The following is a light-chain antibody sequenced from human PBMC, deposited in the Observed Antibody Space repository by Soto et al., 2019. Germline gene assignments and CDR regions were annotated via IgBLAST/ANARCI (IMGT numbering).Light chain of an antibody. CDR1: QPIADY. CDR3: QQTHAAPLT. J-gene: IGKJ5*01. CDR2: GAS. V-gene: IGKV1-39*01. Sequence: DVQMTQSPASLSASVGDRVTIACRAGQPIADYLNWSQQKPGEAPKVLIFGASSLRSGVPSRFSGSGYGTDFTLTINNLQPEDFATYYCQQTHAAPLTFGQGTRLEIK.